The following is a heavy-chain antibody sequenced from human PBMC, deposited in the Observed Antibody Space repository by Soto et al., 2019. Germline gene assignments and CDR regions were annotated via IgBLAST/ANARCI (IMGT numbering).Heavy chain of an antibody. V-gene: IGHV1-69*01. CDR3: ARALEGTTVTNWFDP. J-gene: IGHJ5*02. CDR1: GDTFTNYA. Sequence: QVQLVQSGAEVRKPGSSVKVSCRTSGDTFTNYALSWLRQAPGQRLEWMGGIVPMFRTADYAEKFQGRITITADESTSTAYFELSRLTSDDTAVYYCARALEGTTVTNWFDPWGQGTLVTVSS. CDR2: IVPMFRTA. D-gene: IGHD4-17*01.